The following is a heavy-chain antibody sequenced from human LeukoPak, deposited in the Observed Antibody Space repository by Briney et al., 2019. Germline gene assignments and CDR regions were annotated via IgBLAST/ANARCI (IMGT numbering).Heavy chain of an antibody. CDR3: ARAPGYYFLQH. CDR1: GGTINSYY. D-gene: IGHD3-22*01. J-gene: IGHJ1*01. Sequence: SETLSLTCTVSGGTINSYYWSWIRQPPGKGLEWIGYIYYSGTTSYYPSFKSRVTISVDTSKNQFSLNLKSVTAADTAMYYCARAPGYYFLQHWGQGTLVTVSS. V-gene: IGHV4-59*01. CDR2: IYYSGTT.